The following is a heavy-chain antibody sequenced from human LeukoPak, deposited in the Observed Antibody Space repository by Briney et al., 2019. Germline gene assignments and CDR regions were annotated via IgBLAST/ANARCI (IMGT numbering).Heavy chain of an antibody. D-gene: IGHD3-22*01. Sequence: ASVKVSCKAPGYTFTSYYMHWVRQAPGQGLEWMGIINPSGGSTTYAQKFQGRVTMTRDTSTSTVYMELNSLRSEDTAVYYCAREFVTYYDSSGYRDAFDIWGQGTMVTVSS. CDR3: AREFVTYYDSSGYRDAFDI. CDR1: GYTFTSYY. CDR2: INPSGGST. V-gene: IGHV1-46*01. J-gene: IGHJ3*02.